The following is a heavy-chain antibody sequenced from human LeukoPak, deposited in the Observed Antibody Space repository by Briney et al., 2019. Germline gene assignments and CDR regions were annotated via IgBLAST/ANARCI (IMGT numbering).Heavy chain of an antibody. CDR1: GFTFDIYA. J-gene: IGHJ6*03. CDR2: ISGSGGST. Sequence: GGSLRLSCVASGFTFDIYAMSWVRQAPGKGLEWVSAISGSGGSTDYADSVKGRFTISRDNSKNTLYLQMNSLRAEDTAVYYCARDGYSSGWSHYYYYYMDLWGKGTTVTISS. V-gene: IGHV3-23*01. CDR3: ARDGYSSGWSHYYYYYMDL. D-gene: IGHD6-19*01.